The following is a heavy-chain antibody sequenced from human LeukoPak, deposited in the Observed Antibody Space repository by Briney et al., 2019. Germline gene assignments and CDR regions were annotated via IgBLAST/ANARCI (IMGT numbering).Heavy chain of an antibody. CDR3: ARASSSSRPYYFDY. J-gene: IGHJ4*02. D-gene: IGHD6-6*01. CDR2: ISEIISGT. Sequence: PGGSLRLSCTASGFTFSSYDMSWVRQAPGKALEWFSSISEIISGTYYADSVKGRFTISRATSKNTLYLQMNSLRAEDTAIYYCARASSSSRPYYFDYWGQGTLVTVSS. CDR1: GFTFSSYD. V-gene: IGHV3-23*01.